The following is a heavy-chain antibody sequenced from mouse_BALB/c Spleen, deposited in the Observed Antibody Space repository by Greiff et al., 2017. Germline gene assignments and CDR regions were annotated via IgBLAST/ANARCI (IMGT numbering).Heavy chain of an antibody. Sequence: EVKVVESGGGLVKPGGSLKLSCAASGFTFSSYAMSWVRQTPEKRLEWVASISSGGSTYYPDSVKGRFTISRDNARNILYLQMSSLRSEDTAMYYCARGGTVVDYWGQGTTLTVSS. V-gene: IGHV5-6-5*01. D-gene: IGHD1-1*01. CDR3: ARGGTVVDY. CDR1: GFTFSSYA. J-gene: IGHJ2*01. CDR2: ISSGGST.